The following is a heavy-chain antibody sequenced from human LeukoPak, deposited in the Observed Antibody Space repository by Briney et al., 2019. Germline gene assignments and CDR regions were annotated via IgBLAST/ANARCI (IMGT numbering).Heavy chain of an antibody. Sequence: GGSLRLSCAASGFTFSSYIMNWVRQAPGKGLEWVSSISSSSSYIYYADSVMGRFTISRNNAKNSLYLQMNSLRAEDTAVYYCARDRPNYDILTGYMRTWPDAFDIWGQGTMVTVSS. D-gene: IGHD3-9*01. J-gene: IGHJ3*02. CDR3: ARDRPNYDILTGYMRTWPDAFDI. CDR1: GFTFSSYI. CDR2: ISSSSSYI. V-gene: IGHV3-21*01.